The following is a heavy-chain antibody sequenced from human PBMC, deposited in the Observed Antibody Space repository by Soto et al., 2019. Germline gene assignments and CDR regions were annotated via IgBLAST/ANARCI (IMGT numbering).Heavy chain of an antibody. CDR1: GGSISSGGYS. CDR2: IYHSGST. J-gene: IGHJ4*02. D-gene: IGHD3-10*01. Sequence: PSETLSLTCAVSGGSISSGGYSWSWIRQPPGKGLEWIGYIYHSGSTYYNPSLKSRVTISVDRSENQFSLKLSSVTAADTAVYYCARGRPLWFGELVGAFDYWGQGTLVTVSS. V-gene: IGHV4-30-2*01. CDR3: ARGRPLWFGELVGAFDY.